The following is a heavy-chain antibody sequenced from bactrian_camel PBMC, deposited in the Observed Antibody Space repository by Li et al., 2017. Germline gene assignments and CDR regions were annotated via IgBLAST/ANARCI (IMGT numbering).Heavy chain of an antibody. CDR3: AAVRGADYSLSTACS. J-gene: IGHJ4*01. D-gene: IGHD4*01. Sequence: HVQLVESGGGSVQAGGSLRLSCATSGPIYNRNAVDWFRLGPGKKREGVAAIASDGTTSYADSVKGRFTISHDSAENTMYLQMNDLKPEDTAMYYCAAVRGADYSLSTACSRGQGTQVTVS. CDR2: IASDGTT. CDR1: GPIYNRNA. V-gene: IGHV3S53*01.